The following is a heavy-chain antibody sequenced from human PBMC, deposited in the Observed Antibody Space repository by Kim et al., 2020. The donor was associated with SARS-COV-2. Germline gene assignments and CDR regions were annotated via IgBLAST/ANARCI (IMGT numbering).Heavy chain of an antibody. CDR2: ISYDGSNK. D-gene: IGHD4-17*01. CDR1: GFTFSSYA. Sequence: GGSLRLSCAASGFTFSSYAMHWVRQAPGKGLEWVAVISYDGSNKYYVDSVKGRFTISRDNSKNTLYLQMNSLRAEDTAVYYCARDPMEGEDYGETATSGFDYWGQGTLVTVSS. V-gene: IGHV3-30*04. CDR3: ARDPMEGEDYGETATSGFDY. J-gene: IGHJ4*02.